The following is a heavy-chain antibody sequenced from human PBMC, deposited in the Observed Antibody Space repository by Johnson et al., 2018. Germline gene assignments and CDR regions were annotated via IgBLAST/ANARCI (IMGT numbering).Heavy chain of an antibody. V-gene: IGHV3-43D*03. D-gene: IGHD3-10*01. Sequence: QLVESGGDVAQPGGSLRLSCAVSGFVFDDYAMQWVRQAPGKGLEWISMISWNGGATYYADSVKGRFTVSRDSSKNSVFLPMNSLRPEDTALYYCAKDRSYYMDVWGKGTTVTVSS. CDR3: AKDRSYYMDV. CDR1: GFVFDDYA. CDR2: ISWNGGAT. J-gene: IGHJ6*03.